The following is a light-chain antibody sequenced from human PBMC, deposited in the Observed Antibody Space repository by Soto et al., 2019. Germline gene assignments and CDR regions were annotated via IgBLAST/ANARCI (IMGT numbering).Light chain of an antibody. CDR1: SSDVGGYKY. V-gene: IGLV2-14*01. Sequence: QCALTQPASVSGSPGQSITISCTGTSSDVGGYKYVSWYQQHPGKAPKLMIYDVSNRPSGVSNRFSGSKSGNTASLNISGLQAEDEADYYCSSYRSSSTLYVFGTGTKVTVL. CDR2: DVS. J-gene: IGLJ1*01. CDR3: SSYRSSSTLYV.